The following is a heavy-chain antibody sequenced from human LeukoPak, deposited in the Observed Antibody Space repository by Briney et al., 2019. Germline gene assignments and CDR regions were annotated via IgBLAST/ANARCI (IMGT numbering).Heavy chain of an antibody. D-gene: IGHD3-22*01. V-gene: IGHV4-61*02. CDR2: IYTSGST. J-gene: IGHJ4*02. Sequence: SQTLSLTCTVSGGSISSGSYYWSWIRQPAGKGLEWIGRIYTSGSTNYNPSLKSRVTISVDTSKNRFSLKLSSVTAANTAVYYCAREGYYYVVDYWGQGTLVTVSS. CDR1: GGSISSGSYY. CDR3: AREGYYYVVDY.